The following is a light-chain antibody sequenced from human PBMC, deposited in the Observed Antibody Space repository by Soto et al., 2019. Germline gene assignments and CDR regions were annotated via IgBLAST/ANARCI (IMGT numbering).Light chain of an antibody. V-gene: IGKV3-20*01. CDR3: QQFCASPLT. CDR2: GAS. J-gene: IGKJ3*01. CDR1: ESIYINS. Sequence: EIVLTQSPGTLSLSPGESATLSCKASESIYINSFAWYYQKPGQPPRLLINGASTWATCIPDRFSGSGSGTDFVLSINSLEVEDFAMYYCQQFCASPLTFGPGTRVDIK.